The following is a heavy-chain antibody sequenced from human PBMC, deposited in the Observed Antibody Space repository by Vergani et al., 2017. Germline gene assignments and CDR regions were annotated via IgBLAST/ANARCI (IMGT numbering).Heavy chain of an antibody. J-gene: IGHJ5*02. D-gene: IGHD5-18*01. CDR1: GFTFSSYA. Sequence: EVQLLESGGGLVQPGGSLRLSCAASGFTFSSYAMSWVRQAPGKGLEWVSAISGSDGSTYYADSVKGRLTISRDNSKNTLYLQMNRLRAEDTAVYYCAKRLDTAIRNWFDPWGQGPLVTVYS. V-gene: IGHV3-23*01. CDR2: ISGSDGST. CDR3: AKRLDTAIRNWFDP.